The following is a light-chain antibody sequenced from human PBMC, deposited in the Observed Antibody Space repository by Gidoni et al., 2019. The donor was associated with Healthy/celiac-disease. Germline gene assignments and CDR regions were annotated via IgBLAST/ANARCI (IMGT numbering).Light chain of an antibody. CDR2: GAS. V-gene: IGKV3-20*01. CDR3: QQYGSSPYT. J-gene: IGKJ2*01. CDR1: QSVSSSY. Sequence: EIVLSQTPGTLSLAPGERATLSCRASQSVSSSYLAWYQQTPGEAPRLLIYGASSRATGTPDRFSGSWSGTDFTLTSSRLEPEDFAVDYCQQYGSSPYTFGQGTKLEIK.